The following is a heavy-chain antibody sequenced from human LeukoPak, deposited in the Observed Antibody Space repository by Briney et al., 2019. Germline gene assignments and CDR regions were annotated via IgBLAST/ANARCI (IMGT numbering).Heavy chain of an antibody. D-gene: IGHD2-2*01. CDR1: GGTFSSYA. V-gene: IGHV1-69*13. CDR3: ARDGGVGDCSSTSCRPHLDYYYGMDV. Sequence: ASVKVSCKASGGTFSSYAISWVRQAPGQGLEWMGGIIPIFGTADYAQKFQGRVTITADESTSTAYMELSGLRSEDTAVYYCARDGGVGDCSSTSCRPHLDYYYGMDVWGQGTTVTVSS. J-gene: IGHJ6*02. CDR2: IIPIFGTA.